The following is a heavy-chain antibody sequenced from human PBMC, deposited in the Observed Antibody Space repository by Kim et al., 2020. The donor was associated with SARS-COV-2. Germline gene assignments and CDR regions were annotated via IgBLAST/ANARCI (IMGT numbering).Heavy chain of an antibody. CDR1: GFTFSSYW. J-gene: IGHJ4*02. D-gene: IGHD6-6*01. CDR3: TRGGGKLVAYGLDQ. V-gene: IGHV3-74*01. Sequence: GGSLRLSCAVSGFTFSSYWMHWVRQAPGKGLVWVSRINGDGTTTTYADSVKGRFTISRDNAKNTLFLQVDSLSADDTAVYYCTRGGGKLVAYGLDQCGQGTLATVSS. CDR2: INGDGTTT.